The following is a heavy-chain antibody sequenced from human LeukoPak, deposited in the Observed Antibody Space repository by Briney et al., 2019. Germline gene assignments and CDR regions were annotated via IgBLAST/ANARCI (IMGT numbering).Heavy chain of an antibody. CDR1: GYTFTGYY. Sequence: GASVKVSCKASGYTFTGYYMHWVRQAPGQGLEWMGWINPNSGGTNYAQKFQGRVTMTRDTSISTAYMELSRLRSDDTAVYYCARVRRAAAPHTHRPTVLNWFDPWGQGTLVTVSS. D-gene: IGHD6-13*01. CDR2: INPNSGGT. V-gene: IGHV1-2*02. CDR3: ARVRRAAAPHTHRPTVLNWFDP. J-gene: IGHJ5*02.